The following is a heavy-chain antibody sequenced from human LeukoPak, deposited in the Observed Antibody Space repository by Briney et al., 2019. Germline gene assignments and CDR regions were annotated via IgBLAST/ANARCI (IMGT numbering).Heavy chain of an antibody. CDR3: ARGLTTVTTFNWFDP. V-gene: IGHV4-34*01. J-gene: IGHJ5*02. CDR2: INHSGST. D-gene: IGHD4-17*01. CDR1: GGSFSGYF. Sequence: SETLSLTCAVYGGSFSGYFWSWIRLPPGKGLEWIGEINHSGSTNYNPSLKSRVTISVDTSKNQFSLKLSSVTAADTAVYSCARGLTTVTTFNWFDPWGQGTLVAVSS.